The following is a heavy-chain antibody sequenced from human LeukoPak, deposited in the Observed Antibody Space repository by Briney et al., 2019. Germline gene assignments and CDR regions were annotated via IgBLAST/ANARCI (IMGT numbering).Heavy chain of an antibody. Sequence: GGSLRLSCAASGFTFNNYWMKWVRQAPGKGLEWVANTNQDGSDKYYVDSVKGRFAISRDNAKNSLYLQMNSLRAEDTAVYYCARDYADYVGYFFFDYWGLGTLVTVSS. CDR1: GFTFNNYW. CDR2: TNQDGSDK. V-gene: IGHV3-7*01. CDR3: ARDYADYVGYFFFDY. D-gene: IGHD4-17*01. J-gene: IGHJ4*02.